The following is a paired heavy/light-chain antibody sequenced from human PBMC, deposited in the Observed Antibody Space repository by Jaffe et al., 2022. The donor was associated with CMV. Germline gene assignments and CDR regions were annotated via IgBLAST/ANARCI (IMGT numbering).Heavy chain of an antibody. Sequence: QVQLVESGGGLVKPGGSLRLSCAASGFTFSDYYMSWIRQAPGKGLEWVSYISSSGSTIYYADSVKGRFTISRDNAKNSLYLQMNSLRAEDTAVYYCARGSVVLCFDLWGRGTLVTVSS. D-gene: IGHD2-15*01. CDR2: ISSSGSTI. CDR3: ARGSVVLCFDL. V-gene: IGHV3-11*01. CDR1: GFTFSDYY. J-gene: IGHJ2*01.
Light chain of an antibody. CDR2: EVS. V-gene: IGLV2-23*02. J-gene: IGLJ1*01. CDR3: CSYAGSSTWV. Sequence: QSALTQPASVSGSPGQSITISCTGTSSDVGSYNLVSWYQQHPGKAPKLMIYEVSKRPSGVSNRFSGSKSGNTASLTISGLQAEDEADYYCCSYAGSSTWVFGTGTKVTVL. CDR1: SSDVGSYNL.